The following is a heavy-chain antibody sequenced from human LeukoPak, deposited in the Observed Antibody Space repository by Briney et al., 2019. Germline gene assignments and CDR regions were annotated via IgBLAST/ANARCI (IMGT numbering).Heavy chain of an antibody. V-gene: IGHV3-23*01. CDR3: AKAGAYYYYGMDV. Sequence: PGASLRLSCAASGFTFSSYAMSWVRQAPGKGLEWGSAISGSGGSTYYADSVKGRFTISRDNSKNTLYLQMNSLRAEDTAVYYCAKAGAYYYYGMDVWGQGTTVTVSS. J-gene: IGHJ6*02. CDR2: ISGSGGST. CDR1: GFTFSSYA.